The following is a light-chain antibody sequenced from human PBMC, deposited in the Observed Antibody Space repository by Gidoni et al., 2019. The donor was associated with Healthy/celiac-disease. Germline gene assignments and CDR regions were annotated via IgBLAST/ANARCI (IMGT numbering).Light chain of an antibody. Sequence: DIQTTHSPSSLSASVGDRVTITCRASQGISNSLAWYQQKPGKAPKLLLYAASRLESGVPSRFSGSGSGADYTLTISSLQPEDFATYYCQQYYSTLYTFGQGTKLEIK. CDR1: QGISNS. V-gene: IGKV1-NL1*01. CDR2: AAS. CDR3: QQYYSTLYT. J-gene: IGKJ2*01.